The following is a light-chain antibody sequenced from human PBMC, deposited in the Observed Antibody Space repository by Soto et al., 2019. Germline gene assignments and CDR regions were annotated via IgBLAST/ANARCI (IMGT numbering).Light chain of an antibody. CDR1: EKINKW. J-gene: IGKJ1*01. V-gene: IGKV1-39*01. Sequence: DIQMNQSPSTLPASVGDRVTITCRASEKINKWLAWYQQKPGKAPELLIFAASDLQSGVPSRFSCSGSGTDFTLTISSLQPEDFATYYCQQTYSSPQTFGRGTKVDIK. CDR2: AAS. CDR3: QQTYSSPQT.